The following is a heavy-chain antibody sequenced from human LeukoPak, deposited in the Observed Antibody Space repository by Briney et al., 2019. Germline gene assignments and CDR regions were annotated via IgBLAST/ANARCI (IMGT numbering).Heavy chain of an antibody. CDR1: GFTFSSYS. V-gene: IGHV4-39*01. CDR2: IYYSGST. CDR3: ARLWSTDCNGGSCPHQPNN. Sequence: PGGSLRLSCAASGFTFSSYSMNWIRQPPGKGLEWVGSIYYSGSTYYNLSLKSRVTIYVDKSKNQFSLKLRSVTAADTAVYYCARLWSTDCNGGSCPHQPNNWGQGTLVTVSS. D-gene: IGHD2-15*01. J-gene: IGHJ4*02.